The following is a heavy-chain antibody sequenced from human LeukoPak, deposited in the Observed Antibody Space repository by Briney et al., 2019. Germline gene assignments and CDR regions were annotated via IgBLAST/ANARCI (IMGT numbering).Heavy chain of an antibody. CDR3: AKVGGSYLHAFDI. D-gene: IGHD1-26*01. CDR2: ISGSGGST. J-gene: IGHJ3*02. CDR1: GFTFSSYG. V-gene: IGHV3-23*01. Sequence: GGSLRLSCAASGFTFSSYGMSWVRQAPGKGLEWVSVISGSGGSTYYADSVKGRFTISRDNSKNTLYLQMNSLRAEDTAVYYCAKVGGSYLHAFDIWGQGTMVTVSS.